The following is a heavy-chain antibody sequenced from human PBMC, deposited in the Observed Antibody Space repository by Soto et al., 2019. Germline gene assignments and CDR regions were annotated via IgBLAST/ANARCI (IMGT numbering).Heavy chain of an antibody. CDR2: IKEDGSEK. J-gene: IGHJ4*02. D-gene: IGHD3-10*01. Sequence: GGSLRLSCAASGFTFSSYWMSWVRQAPGKGLEWVANIKEDGSEKNYVDSVKGQFTISRDNAKNSLYLQMNSLRAEDTAVYYCARERYYYGSGDYWGQGTLVTVS. CDR1: GFTFSSYW. CDR3: ARERYYYGSGDY. V-gene: IGHV3-7*01.